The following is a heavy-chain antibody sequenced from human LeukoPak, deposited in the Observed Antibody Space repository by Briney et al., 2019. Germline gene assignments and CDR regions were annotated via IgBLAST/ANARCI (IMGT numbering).Heavy chain of an antibody. V-gene: IGHV1-69*04. Sequence: ASVKVSCKASGGTFSSYAISWVRQAPGQGLEWMGRIIPILGIANYAQKFQGRVTITADKSTSTAYMELSSLRSEDTAAYYCAGRYCSVGSCDSDENWGQGTLVTVSS. D-gene: IGHD2-15*01. J-gene: IGHJ4*02. CDR3: AGRYCSVGSCDSDEN. CDR1: GGTFSSYA. CDR2: IIPILGIA.